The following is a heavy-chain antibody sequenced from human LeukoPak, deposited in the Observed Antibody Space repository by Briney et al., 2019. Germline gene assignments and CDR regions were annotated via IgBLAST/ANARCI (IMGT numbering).Heavy chain of an antibody. CDR2: ILYDGSIE. D-gene: IGHD3-22*01. Sequence: GTSLRLSCTASVFIFSYHSMHWVRQTPGKDLEWVATILYDGSIEYYADSVNGRFIISRDNSRNTLYLQMNSLTVEDTAVFYCARPTSMIRMYGMDVWGQGTTVIVSS. J-gene: IGHJ6*02. CDR3: ARPTSMIRMYGMDV. CDR1: VFIFSYHS. V-gene: IGHV3-30-3*01.